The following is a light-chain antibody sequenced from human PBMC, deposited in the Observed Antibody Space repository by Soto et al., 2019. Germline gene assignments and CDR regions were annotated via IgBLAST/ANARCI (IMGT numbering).Light chain of an antibody. CDR3: SSYTSSTTLV. Sequence: QSVLTQPASVSGSPGQSITISCTGTSSDVGGYDYVSWYQQHPGKAPKLMIYEVSNRPPGVSNRFSGSKSGNTASLTISGLQAEDEADYHCSSYTSSTTLVFGGGTKLTVL. V-gene: IGLV2-14*01. J-gene: IGLJ2*01. CDR2: EVS. CDR1: SSDVGGYDY.